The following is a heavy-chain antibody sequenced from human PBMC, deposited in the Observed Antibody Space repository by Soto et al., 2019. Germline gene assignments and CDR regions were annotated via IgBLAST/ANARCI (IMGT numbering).Heavy chain of an antibody. Sequence: SETLSLTCAVSGFSISSGHYWGWMRQPPGKGLEWIGSTHYSGRAYYSTSLKSRVTISVDTSKNQVSLKLNSVTAADTALYYCATHFYGAYVVDRWAQGTLVTVSS. V-gene: IGHV4-38-2*01. CDR2: THYSGRA. J-gene: IGHJ5*02. D-gene: IGHD4-17*01. CDR3: ATHFYGAYVVDR. CDR1: GFSISSGHY.